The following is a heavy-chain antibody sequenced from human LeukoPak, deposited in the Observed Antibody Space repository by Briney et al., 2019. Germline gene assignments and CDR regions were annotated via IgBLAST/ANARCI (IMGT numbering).Heavy chain of an antibody. CDR2: ITSSGNTI. CDR1: GFTFSSYE. J-gene: IGHJ4*02. V-gene: IGHV3-48*03. CDR3: ARLTTMTTTGGPFDY. Sequence: PGGSLRLSCAASGFTFSSYEMNWVRQAPGKGLEWVSYITSSGNTIYYADSVKGRFTISRDNAKNSLYLKMNSLRAEDTAVYYCARLTTMTTTGGPFDYWGREPWSPSP. D-gene: IGHD4-17*01.